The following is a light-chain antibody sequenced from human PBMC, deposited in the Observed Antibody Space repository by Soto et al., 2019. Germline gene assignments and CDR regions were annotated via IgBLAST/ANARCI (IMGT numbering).Light chain of an antibody. CDR1: QSVNIH. Sequence: EIVMTQSPGTLSESPGERVTLSCRASQSVNIHLAWYQQKPGQAPRILIYDASARVTGIPARFSGGGSGTDFTLTISRLQSEDFAVYYSQQYDNWPLTFGGGTKVQIK. CDR3: QQYDNWPLT. J-gene: IGKJ4*01. CDR2: DAS. V-gene: IGKV3-15*01.